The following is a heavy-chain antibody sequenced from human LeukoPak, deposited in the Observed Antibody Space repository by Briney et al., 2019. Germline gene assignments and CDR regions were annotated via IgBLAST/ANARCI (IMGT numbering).Heavy chain of an antibody. D-gene: IGHD2/OR15-2a*01. CDR2: MNPNSGYT. J-gene: IGHJ6*03. CDR3: ARALSKSSTHYYYMDV. CDR1: GYTFTTYD. V-gene: IGHV1-8*01. Sequence: ASVKVSCKASGYTFTTYDINWVRQATGQGLEWMGWMNPNSGYTGFAQKFQGRVTMTRDTSISTAYMELSSLRSEDTAVYYCARALSKSSTHYYYMDVWGKGTTVTVSS.